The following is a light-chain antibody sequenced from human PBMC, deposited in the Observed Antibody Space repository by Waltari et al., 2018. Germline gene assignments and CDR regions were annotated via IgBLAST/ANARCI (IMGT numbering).Light chain of an antibody. CDR2: DVS. CDR3: SSYTSSSTLGV. J-gene: IGLJ2*01. CDR1: SSDVGGYNY. V-gene: IGLV2-14*01. Sequence: QSALTQPASVSGSPGQSITISCTGTSSDVGGYNYVSWYQQHPGKAPKLMIYDVSKRPSGVSNLFAGSKSGNTASLTISGLQAEDEADYYCSSYTSSSTLGVFGGGTKLTVL.